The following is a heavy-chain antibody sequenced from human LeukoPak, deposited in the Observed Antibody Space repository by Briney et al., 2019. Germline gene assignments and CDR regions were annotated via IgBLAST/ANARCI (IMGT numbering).Heavy chain of an antibody. J-gene: IGHJ5*02. CDR2: ISYDGSNK. D-gene: IGHD4-17*01. V-gene: IGHV3-30-3*01. Sequence: PGGSLRLSCAASGFTFSSYALHWVRQAPGKGLEWVAVISYDGSNKYYADSVKGRFTISRDNSKNTLYLQMNSLRAEDTAVYYCAREDYGDPYNWFDPWGQGTLVTVSS. CDR1: GFTFSSYA. CDR3: AREDYGDPYNWFDP.